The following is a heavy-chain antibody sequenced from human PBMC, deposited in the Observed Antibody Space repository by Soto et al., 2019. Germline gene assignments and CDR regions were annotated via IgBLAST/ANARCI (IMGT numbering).Heavy chain of an antibody. V-gene: IGHV1-3*01. Sequence: GASVKVSCKASGYTFTSYAMHWVRQAPGQRLEWMGWINAGNGNTKYSQKFQGRVTITRDTSASTAYMELSSLRSEDTAVYYCARVGPAVVEAFDYWGQGTLVTVSS. CDR1: GYTFTSYA. D-gene: IGHD6-19*01. J-gene: IGHJ4*02. CDR3: ARVGPAVVEAFDY. CDR2: INAGNGNT.